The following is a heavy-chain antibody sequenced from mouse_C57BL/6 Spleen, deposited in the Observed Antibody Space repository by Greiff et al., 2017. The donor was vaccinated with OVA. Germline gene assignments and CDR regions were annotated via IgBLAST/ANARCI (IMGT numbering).Heavy chain of an antibody. Sequence: QVQLQQSGAELVRPGASVTLSCKASGYKFTDYEMHWVKQTPVHGLEWIGAIDPETGGTAYNQKFKGKAILTADKSSSTAYMELRSLTSEDSAVYYCTRREHYYGSSYVGYFDYWGQGTTLTVSS. CDR2: IDPETGGT. D-gene: IGHD1-1*01. J-gene: IGHJ2*01. CDR3: TRREHYYGSSYVGYFDY. V-gene: IGHV1-15*01. CDR1: GYKFTDYE.